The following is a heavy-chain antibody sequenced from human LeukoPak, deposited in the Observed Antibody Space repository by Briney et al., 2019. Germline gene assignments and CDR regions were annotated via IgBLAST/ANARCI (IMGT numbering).Heavy chain of an antibody. V-gene: IGHV1-69*01. Sequence: SVQVSCKASGGTFSSYAISWVRQAPGQGLEWMGGIIPIFGTANYEHKFQGRVTITADESTNTAYLELSSLRSEDTAVYYCARGEESYDFWSGYSRGYAFDIWGQGTMVTVSS. J-gene: IGHJ3*02. CDR2: IIPIFGTA. CDR3: ARGEESYDFWSGYSRGYAFDI. CDR1: GGTFSSYA. D-gene: IGHD3-3*01.